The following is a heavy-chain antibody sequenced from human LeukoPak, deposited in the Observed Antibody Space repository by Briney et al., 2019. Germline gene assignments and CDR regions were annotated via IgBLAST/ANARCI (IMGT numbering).Heavy chain of an antibody. V-gene: IGHV4-38-2*01. J-gene: IGHJ5*02. Sequence: SETLSLTCAVSGYSISSGYYWGWIRQPPGKGLEWIGRIYHSESTHYNPSLKSRVTISVDTSKNQFSLKLSSVTAADTAVYYCASYCSGGSCYPEYNWFDPWGQGTLVTVS. CDR2: IYHSEST. CDR3: ASYCSGGSCYPEYNWFDP. D-gene: IGHD2-15*01. CDR1: GYSISSGYY.